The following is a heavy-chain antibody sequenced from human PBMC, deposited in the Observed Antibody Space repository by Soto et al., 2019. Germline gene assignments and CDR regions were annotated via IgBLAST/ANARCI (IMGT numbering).Heavy chain of an antibody. J-gene: IGHJ3*01. CDR3: ARARWYDAFNV. V-gene: IGHV4-39*07. CDR2: LYSSGKT. CDR1: DCSFRSSCDY. Sequence: SVTLSLTCPVSDCSFRSSCDYWTWIRQPPGKGLEWIGSLYSSGKTYYNPSLKSRVSISIDLSKNQFSLKLTSVTAADTAAYYCARARWYDAFNVWGQGTVVTVSS. D-gene: IGHD2-15*01.